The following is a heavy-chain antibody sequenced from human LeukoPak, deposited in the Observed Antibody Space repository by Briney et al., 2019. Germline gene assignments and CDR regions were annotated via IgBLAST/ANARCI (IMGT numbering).Heavy chain of an antibody. CDR2: IIPIFGTA. J-gene: IGHJ4*02. CDR1: GGTFSSYA. CDR3: ARTTMTTVVTYFDY. Sequence: GASVKVSCKVSGGTFSSYAISWVRQAPGQGLEWMGGIIPIFGTANYAQKFQGRVTITADESTSTAYMELSSLRSEDTAVYYCARTTMTTVVTYFDYWGQGTLVTVSS. V-gene: IGHV1-69*13. D-gene: IGHD4-23*01.